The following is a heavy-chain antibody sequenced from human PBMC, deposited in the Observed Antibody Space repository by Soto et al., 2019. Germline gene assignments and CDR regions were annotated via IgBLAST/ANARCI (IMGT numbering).Heavy chain of an antibody. CDR3: ARHRYSYGSYYFDY. CDR1: GGSINNYY. J-gene: IGHJ4*02. Sequence: SETLSLTCSVSGGSINNYYWSWIRQPPGKGLEWIGYIYYSGTTNYNPSLKSRVTISVDTSKNQFSLKLSSVTAADTAVYYCARHRYSYGSYYFDYWGQGTLVTVSS. D-gene: IGHD5-18*01. CDR2: IYYSGTT. V-gene: IGHV4-59*08.